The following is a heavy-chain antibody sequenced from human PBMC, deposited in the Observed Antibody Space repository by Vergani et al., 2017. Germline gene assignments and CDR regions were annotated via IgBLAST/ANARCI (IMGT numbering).Heavy chain of an antibody. Sequence: EVQLVQSGAEVKKPGESLKISCKGSGYSFTSYWIGWVRQMPGKGLEWMGIIYPGDSDTRYSPSFQGQVTISADKSISTAYLQWSSLKASDTAMYYCASTTHTAGPSYYFDDWGQGTLVTVSS. CDR3: ASTTHTAGPSYYFDD. V-gene: IGHV5-51*01. CDR1: GYSFTSYW. J-gene: IGHJ4*02. D-gene: IGHD6-13*01. CDR2: IYPGDSDT.